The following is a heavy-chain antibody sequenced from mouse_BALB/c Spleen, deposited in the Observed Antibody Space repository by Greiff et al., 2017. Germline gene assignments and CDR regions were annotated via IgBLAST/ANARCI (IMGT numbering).Heavy chain of an antibody. D-gene: IGHD1-1*01. CDR1: GFTFSSYT. CDR3: TRGYYYGSSYDWYFDV. CDR2: ISSGGSYT. Sequence: EVKLEESGGGLVKPGGSLKLSCAASGFTFSSYTMSWVRQTPEKRLEWVATISSGGSYTYYPDSVKGRFTISRDNAKNTLYLQMSSLKSEDTAMYYCTRGYYYGSSYDWYFDVWGAGTTVTVSS. J-gene: IGHJ1*01. V-gene: IGHV5-6-4*01.